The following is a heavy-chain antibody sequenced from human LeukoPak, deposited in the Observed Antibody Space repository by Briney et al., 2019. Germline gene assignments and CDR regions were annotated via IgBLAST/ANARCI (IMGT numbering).Heavy chain of an antibody. CDR2: ISSSSSYI. J-gene: IGHJ4*02. Sequence: PGGSLRLSCAASGFTFSSYSMNWVRQAPGKGLEWVSSISSSSSYIYYADSVKGRFTISRDNAENSLYLQMNSLRAEDTAVYYCAREKKRDIDYWGQGTLVTVAS. V-gene: IGHV3-21*01. CDR3: AREKKRDIDY. CDR1: GFTFSSYS.